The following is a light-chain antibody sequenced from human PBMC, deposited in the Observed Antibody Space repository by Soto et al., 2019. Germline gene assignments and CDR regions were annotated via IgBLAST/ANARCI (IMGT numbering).Light chain of an antibody. V-gene: IGLV2-14*01. CDR1: MRDVDAYNL. CDR2: EVR. Sequence: QSALTQPASVSGAPGQSITISCAGTMRDVDAYNLVSWYQQHPGRAPQLIIYEVRNRPSGISFRFSGSKSGNTASLTISGLQAEDEADYYCRSYTAKSSLIFGGGTKVTVL. CDR3: RSYTAKSSLI. J-gene: IGLJ2*01.